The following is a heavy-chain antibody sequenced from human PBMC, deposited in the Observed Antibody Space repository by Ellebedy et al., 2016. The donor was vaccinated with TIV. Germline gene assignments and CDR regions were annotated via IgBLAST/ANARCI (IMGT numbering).Heavy chain of an antibody. D-gene: IGHD2-2*01. V-gene: IGHV4-59*06. CDR2: IYYSGST. CDR1: GGSISSYY. Sequence: SETLSLXXTVSGGSISSYYWSWIRQPPGKGLEWIGYIYYSGSTYYNPSLKSRVTISVDTSKNQFSLKLSSVTAADTAVYYCAIYCSSTSCYQNWFDPWGQGTLVTVSS. CDR3: AIYCSSTSCYQNWFDP. J-gene: IGHJ5*02.